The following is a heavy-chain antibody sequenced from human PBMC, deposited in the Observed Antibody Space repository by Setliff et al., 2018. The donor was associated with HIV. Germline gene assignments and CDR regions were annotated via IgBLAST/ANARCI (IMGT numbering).Heavy chain of an antibody. D-gene: IGHD4-17*01. CDR1: GGSIGSGYYY. V-gene: IGHV4-61*09. CDR3: AREIYGGNSRPFDY. J-gene: IGHJ4*02. Sequence: PSETLSLTCTVSGGSIGSGYYYWSWIRQPAGKGLEWIGHIYTSGSTNYNPSLKSRVTISVDTSKNQLSLKLSSVTAADTAVYYCAREIYGGNSRPFDYWGQGTLVTVSS. CDR2: IYTSGST.